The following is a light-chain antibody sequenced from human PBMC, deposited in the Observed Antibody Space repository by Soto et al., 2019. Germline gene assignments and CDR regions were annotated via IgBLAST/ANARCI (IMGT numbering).Light chain of an antibody. V-gene: IGKV4-1*01. J-gene: IGKJ1*01. CDR1: QSVLYSSNNKNY. CDR3: QQYYSTFWT. CDR2: WAS. Sequence: DIVMTQSPDSLAVSLGERATINCKSSQSVLYSSNNKNYLAWYQQKPGQPPKLLIYWASTRESGVPDRFSGGGSGTDFTLTISSLQAEDVAVYYCQQYYSTFWTFGQGTKVEIK.